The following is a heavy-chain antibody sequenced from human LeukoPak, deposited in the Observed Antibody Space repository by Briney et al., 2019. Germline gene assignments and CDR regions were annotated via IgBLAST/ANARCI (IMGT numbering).Heavy chain of an antibody. CDR3: AKDSRELFGRVRGVFGY. CDR2: ICGSGGST. D-gene: IGHD3-10*01. J-gene: IGHJ4*02. CDR1: GFTFSSYA. Sequence: GGSLRLSCAASGFTFSSYAMSWVRQAPGKGLGWVSAICGSGGSTYYADSVKGRFTISRDNSKNTLYLQMNSLRAEDTAVYYCAKDSRELFGRVRGVFGYWGQGTLVTVSS. V-gene: IGHV3-23*01.